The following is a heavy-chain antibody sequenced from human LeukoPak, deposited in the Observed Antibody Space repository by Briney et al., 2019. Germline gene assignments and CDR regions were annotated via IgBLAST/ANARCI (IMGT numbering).Heavy chain of an antibody. V-gene: IGHV4-34*01. D-gene: IGHD1-14*01. Sequence: GSLRLSCVASGFSFSDSWMSWVRQAPGKGLEWIGEINDSGSTNHSPSLKSRVTISVDTSKKQFSLELNSVTAADSAIYYCARDAGMTPSNWFDPWGQGILVTVSS. CDR2: INDSGST. CDR1: GFSFSDSW. J-gene: IGHJ5*02. CDR3: ARDAGMTPSNWFDP.